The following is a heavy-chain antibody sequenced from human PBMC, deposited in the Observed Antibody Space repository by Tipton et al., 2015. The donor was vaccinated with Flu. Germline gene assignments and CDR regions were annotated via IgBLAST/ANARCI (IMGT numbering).Heavy chain of an antibody. D-gene: IGHD3-16*01. Sequence: TLSLTCAVSVDSIRSHYWSWIRQPPGKGLEWIGYIYYSGSISYNPSLKSRVAISVDTSKNQFSLKLSSVTAADTAVYYCAREWGDAFDIWGQGTMVTVSS. CDR2: IYYSGSI. CDR1: VDSIRSHY. CDR3: AREWGDAFDI. V-gene: IGHV4-59*11. J-gene: IGHJ3*02.